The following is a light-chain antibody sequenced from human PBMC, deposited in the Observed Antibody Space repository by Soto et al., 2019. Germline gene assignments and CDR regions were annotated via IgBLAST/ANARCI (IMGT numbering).Light chain of an antibody. Sequence: QSALTQPASVSGSPGQSITISCTGTSSDVGGYNYVSWYQQHPGKAPKLMIYEVSNRPSGVSNRFSGSKSGNTASLTISGLKAEDEAYYYCRSYTSRRTVVFGGGPTLTVL. J-gene: IGLJ2*01. V-gene: IGLV2-14*01. CDR3: RSYTSRRTVV. CDR1: SSDVGGYNY. CDR2: EVS.